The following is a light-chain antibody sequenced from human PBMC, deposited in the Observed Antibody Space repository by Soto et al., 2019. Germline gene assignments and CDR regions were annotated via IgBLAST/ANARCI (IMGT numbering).Light chain of an antibody. CDR3: QHYGASPKYT. CDR2: GAS. CDR1: QSISSSS. Sequence: EIVLTQSPGTLSLSPGQRATLSCRASQSISSSSLAWYQQRPGQAPSLLIYGASRRATGIPDRFSGSGSGTDFTLTITRLEPEDLAVYYCQHYGASPKYTFGQGTKLEIK. V-gene: IGKV3-20*01. J-gene: IGKJ2*01.